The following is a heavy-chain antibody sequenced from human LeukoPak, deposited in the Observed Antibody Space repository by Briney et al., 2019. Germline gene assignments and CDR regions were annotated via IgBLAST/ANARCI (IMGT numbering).Heavy chain of an antibody. Sequence: GGSLRLSCAASGFTFSGYPMHWVRQAPGKGLEYLSTIGNNGGRTYYTNSVKGRFTISRDNSKSTLYLEMNSLRVEDTAVYYCARDVVRGLNWFDPWGQGVLVTVSS. V-gene: IGHV3-64*01. CDR1: GFTFSGYP. CDR3: ARDVVRGLNWFDP. J-gene: IGHJ5*02. CDR2: IGNNGGRT. D-gene: IGHD3-10*01.